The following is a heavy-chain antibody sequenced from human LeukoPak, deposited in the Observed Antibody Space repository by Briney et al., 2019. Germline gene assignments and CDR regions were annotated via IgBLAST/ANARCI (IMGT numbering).Heavy chain of an antibody. Sequence: GGSLRLSCAASGFTFSSYGMHWVRQAPGKGLEWVAVIWYDGSNKYYADSVKGRFTISRDNSRNTLYLQMNSLRAEDTAVYYCARDSSGWYSFDYWGQGTLVTVSS. CDR2: IWYDGSNK. CDR3: ARDSSGWYSFDY. D-gene: IGHD6-19*01. V-gene: IGHV3-33*01. J-gene: IGHJ4*02. CDR1: GFTFSSYG.